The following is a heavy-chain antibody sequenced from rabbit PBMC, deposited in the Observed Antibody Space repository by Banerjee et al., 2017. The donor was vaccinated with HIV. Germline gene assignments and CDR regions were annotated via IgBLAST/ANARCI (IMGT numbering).Heavy chain of an antibody. Sequence: QSLEESGGDLVKPEGSLTLTCTASGFSFSSSYYMCWVRQAPGKGLEWIACIYAGSSGSTYYASWAKGRFTISKISSTTVTLQMTSLTAADTATYFCARDWYHCNYGGAGYDYVPIFNFRGPGTLVTVS. CDR3: ARDWYHCNYGGAGYDYVPIFNF. D-gene: IGHD6-1*01. J-gene: IGHJ4*01. CDR1: GFSFSSSYY. CDR2: IYAGSSGST. V-gene: IGHV1S40*01.